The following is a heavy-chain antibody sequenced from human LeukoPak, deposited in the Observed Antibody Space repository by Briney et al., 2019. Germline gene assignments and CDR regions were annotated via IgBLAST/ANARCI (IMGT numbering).Heavy chain of an antibody. CDR1: GGSISSYY. V-gene: IGHV4-59*01. CDR3: ARATYYYYYMDV. CDR2: IYYSGST. J-gene: IGHJ6*03. Sequence: SETLSLTCTVSGGSISSYYWSWIRQPPGKGLEWIGYIYYSGSTNYNPSLKSRVTISVDTSKNQFSLKLSSVTAADTAVYCCARATYYYYYMDVWGKGTTVTVSS.